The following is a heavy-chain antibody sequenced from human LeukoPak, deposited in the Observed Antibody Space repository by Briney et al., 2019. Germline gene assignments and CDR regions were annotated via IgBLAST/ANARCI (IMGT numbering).Heavy chain of an antibody. J-gene: IGHJ6*03. CDR1: GYTFTSYG. Sequence: SVKVSCKASGYTFTSYGISWVRQAPGQGLEWMGGIIPIFGTANYAQKFQGRVTITTDESTSTAYMELSSLRSEDTAVYYCARDGSSSSGSYYYYMDVWGKGTTVTVSS. V-gene: IGHV1-69*05. CDR2: IIPIFGTA. D-gene: IGHD6-6*01. CDR3: ARDGSSSSGSYYYYMDV.